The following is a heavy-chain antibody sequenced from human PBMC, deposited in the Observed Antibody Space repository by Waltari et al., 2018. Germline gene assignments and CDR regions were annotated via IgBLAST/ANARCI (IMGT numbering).Heavy chain of an antibody. CDR1: GCSISSHY. V-gene: IGHV4-59*11. J-gene: IGHJ3*02. CDR2: IYYSGST. Sequence: QVQLQESGPGLVKPSETLSLTCTVSGCSISSHYWSWIRQPPGKGLEWIGYIYYSGSTNYNPSLKSRVTISVDTSKNQFSLKLSSVTAADTAVYYCARGGHYYDSSGFTFDIWGQGTMVTVSS. D-gene: IGHD3-22*01. CDR3: ARGGHYYDSSGFTFDI.